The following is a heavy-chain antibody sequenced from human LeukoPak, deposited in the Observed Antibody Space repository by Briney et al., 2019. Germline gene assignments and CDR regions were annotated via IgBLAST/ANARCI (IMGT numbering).Heavy chain of an antibody. Sequence: SETLSLTCTVSGGSISSGGYYWSWIRQHPGKGLEWIGYIYYSGSTYYNPSLKSRVTISVDTSKNQFSLKLSSVTAADTAVYYCARDNGDYGVYWGQGTLVSVSS. D-gene: IGHD4-17*01. CDR1: GGSISSGGYY. CDR3: ARDNGDYGVY. V-gene: IGHV4-31*03. J-gene: IGHJ4*02. CDR2: IYYSGST.